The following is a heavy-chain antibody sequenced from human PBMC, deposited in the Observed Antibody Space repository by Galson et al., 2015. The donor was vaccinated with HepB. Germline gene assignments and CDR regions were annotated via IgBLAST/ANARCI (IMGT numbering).Heavy chain of an antibody. Sequence: SLRLSCAASGVTFSRYWMHWVRQVPGKGLVWVSRINEDGSTRSYADSVRGRFTISRDNAKNMVYLQMNSLRVEDTVVYYCAKDHGGPDDYWGQGTLVTVSS. J-gene: IGHJ4*02. CDR1: GVTFSRYW. CDR3: AKDHGGPDDY. V-gene: IGHV3-74*01. D-gene: IGHD5-24*01. CDR2: INEDGSTR.